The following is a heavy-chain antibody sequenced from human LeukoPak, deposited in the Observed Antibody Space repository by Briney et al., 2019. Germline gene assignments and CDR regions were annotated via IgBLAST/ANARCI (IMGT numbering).Heavy chain of an antibody. V-gene: IGHV1-46*01. CDR1: GYTFTSYY. D-gene: IGHD3-10*01. Sequence: ASVKVSFKASGYTFTSYYMHWVRQAPGQGLEWMGIINSSCGSTSYAQKFQGRVTITRDTSTRTVYMELRSLRSEDTAVYYCARDDYYGSGSSVYWGQGTLVTVSS. J-gene: IGHJ4*02. CDR3: ARDDYYGSGSSVY. CDR2: INSSCGST.